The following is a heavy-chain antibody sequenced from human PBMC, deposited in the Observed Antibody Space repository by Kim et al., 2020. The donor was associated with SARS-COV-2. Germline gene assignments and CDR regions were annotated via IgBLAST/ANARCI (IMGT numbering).Heavy chain of an antibody. CDR3: ARGPIAVAGLTFYY. CDR2: INHSGST. D-gene: IGHD6-19*01. CDR1: GGSFSGYY. Sequence: SETLSLTCAVYGGSFSGYYWSWIRQPPGKGLEWIGEINHSGSTNYNPSLKSRVTISVDTSKNQFSLKLSSVTAADTAVYYCARGPIAVAGLTFYYWGPGT. J-gene: IGHJ4*02. V-gene: IGHV4-34*01.